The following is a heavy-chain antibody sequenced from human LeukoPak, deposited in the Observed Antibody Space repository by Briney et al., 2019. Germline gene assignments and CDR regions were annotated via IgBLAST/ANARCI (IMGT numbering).Heavy chain of an antibody. D-gene: IGHD3-9*01. CDR2: ISGSGGST. J-gene: IGHJ4*02. CDR3: AKLMGYFDWLVF. Sequence: GGSLRLSCAASGFTFSSYAMSWVRQAPGKGLEWVAAISGSGGSTYYADSVKGRFTISRDNSKNTVYLQMNRLRAEDTAVYYCAKLMGYFDWLVFGGQGTLVTVSS. V-gene: IGHV3-23*01. CDR1: GFTFSSYA.